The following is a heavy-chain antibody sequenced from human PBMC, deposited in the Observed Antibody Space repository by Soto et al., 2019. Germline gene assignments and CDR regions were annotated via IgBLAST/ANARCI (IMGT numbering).Heavy chain of an antibody. D-gene: IGHD3-3*01. Sequence: SQTLSLTCAVYGGSFSGYYWSWIRQPPGKGLEWIGEINHSGSTNYNPSLKSRVTISVDTSKNQFSLKLSSVTAADTAVYYCARGDYDFWSGHRDRYYYYYMDVWGKGTTVTVSS. CDR3: ARGDYDFWSGHRDRYYYYYMDV. V-gene: IGHV4-34*01. J-gene: IGHJ6*03. CDR2: INHSGST. CDR1: GGSFSGYY.